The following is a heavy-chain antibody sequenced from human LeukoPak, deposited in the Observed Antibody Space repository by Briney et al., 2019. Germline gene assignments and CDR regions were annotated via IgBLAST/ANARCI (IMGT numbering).Heavy chain of an antibody. J-gene: IGHJ4*02. CDR1: TGSISSYY. CDR3: ARTSNYWSPYFDY. V-gene: IGHV4-59*01. CDR2: IYYSGST. D-gene: IGHD1-1*01. Sequence: SETLSLTCTVSTGSISSYYWSWIRQPPGKALEWIGFIYYSGSTNYNPSLTSRVTISVDTSKNQFSLKLSSVTAADTAVYYCARTSNYWSPYFDYWGQGALVTVSS.